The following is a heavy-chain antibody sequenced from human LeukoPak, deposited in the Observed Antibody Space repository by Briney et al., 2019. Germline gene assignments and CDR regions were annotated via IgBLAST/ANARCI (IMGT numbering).Heavy chain of an antibody. CDR2: ISSSSSTI. CDR1: VFTFSSYS. D-gene: IGHD6-6*01. V-gene: IGHV3-48*01. Sequence: GGSLRLSCAASVFTFSSYSMNWARQAPWKGLEWVSYISSSSSTIYYADSVKGRFTISRDNAKNLLYLQMNSLRAEDTAVYYCARASSSSDDYWGQGTLVTVSS. CDR3: ARASSSSDDY. J-gene: IGHJ4*02.